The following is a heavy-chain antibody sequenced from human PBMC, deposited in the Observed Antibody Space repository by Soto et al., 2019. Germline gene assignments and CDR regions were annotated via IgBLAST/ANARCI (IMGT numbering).Heavy chain of an antibody. CDR1: GVSISSGGYS. CDR2: IYHSGST. Sequence: SETLSLTCAVSGVSISSGGYSWSWIRQPPGKGLEWIGYIYHSGSTYYNPSLKSRVTISVDRSKNQFSLKLSSVTAADTAVYYCARGGHDSSGYYAFDIWGQGTMVTVSS. V-gene: IGHV4-30-2*01. D-gene: IGHD3-22*01. CDR3: ARGGHDSSGYYAFDI. J-gene: IGHJ3*02.